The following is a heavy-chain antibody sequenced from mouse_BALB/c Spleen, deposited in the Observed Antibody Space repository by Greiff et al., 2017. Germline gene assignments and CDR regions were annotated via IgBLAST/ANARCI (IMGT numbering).Heavy chain of an antibody. CDR1: GFTFSSYG. CDR2: INSNGGST. D-gene: IGHD2-3*01. Sequence: EVQRVESGGGLVQPGGSLKLSCAASGFTFSSYGMSWVRQTPDKRLELVATINSNGGSTYYPDSVKGRFTISRDNAKNTLYLQMSSLKSEDTAMYYCARSYDGYYVYAMDYWGQGTSVTVSS. CDR3: ARSYDGYYVYAMDY. V-gene: IGHV5-6-3*01. J-gene: IGHJ4*01.